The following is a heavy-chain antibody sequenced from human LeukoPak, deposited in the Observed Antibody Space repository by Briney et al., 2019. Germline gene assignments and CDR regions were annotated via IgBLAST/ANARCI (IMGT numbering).Heavy chain of an antibody. D-gene: IGHD3-3*01. CDR2: ISGSGGST. V-gene: IGHV3-23*01. J-gene: IGHJ4*02. Sequence: GGSLRLSCAASGFTFSSYAMSWVRQAPGKGLEWVSAISGSGGSTYYADSVKGRFTISRDNSKNTLYLQMNSLRAEDTAVYYCAKVEVLRFLEWLSEETYYFDYWGQGTLVTASS. CDR1: GFTFSSYA. CDR3: AKVEVLRFLEWLSEETYYFDY.